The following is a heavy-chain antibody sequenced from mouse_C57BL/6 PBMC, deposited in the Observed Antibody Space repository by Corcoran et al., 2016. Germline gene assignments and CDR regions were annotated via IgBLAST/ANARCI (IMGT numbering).Heavy chain of an antibody. V-gene: IGHV1-55*01. CDR2: IYPGSGST. Sequence: QVQLQQPGAELVKPGASVKMSCKASGYTFTSYWITWVKQRPGQGLEWIGDIYPGSGSTNYNEKFKSKATLTVDTSSSTAYMQLSSLKSEDSAVYYCARAPYDGAWFAYWGQGTLVTVSA. CDR3: ARAPYDGAWFAY. CDR1: GYTFTSYW. D-gene: IGHD2-3*01. J-gene: IGHJ3*01.